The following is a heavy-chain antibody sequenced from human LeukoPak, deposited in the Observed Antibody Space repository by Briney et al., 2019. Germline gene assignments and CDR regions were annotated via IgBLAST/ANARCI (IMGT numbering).Heavy chain of an antibody. V-gene: IGHV1-69*05. D-gene: IGHD1-7*01. CDR3: ARDLLTGTQDAFDI. J-gene: IGHJ3*02. Sequence: ASVKVSCKASGGTFSSYAISWVRQAPGQGLEWMGRIIPIFGTANYAQKFQGRVTITTDESTSTAYMELSSLRSEDTAVYYCARDLLTGTQDAFDIWGQGTMVTVSS. CDR1: GGTFSSYA. CDR2: IIPIFGTA.